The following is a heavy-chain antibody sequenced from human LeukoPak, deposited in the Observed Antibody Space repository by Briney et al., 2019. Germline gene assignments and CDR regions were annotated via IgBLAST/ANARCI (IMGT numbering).Heavy chain of an antibody. CDR3: ARVPGYYGSVDNWFDP. J-gene: IGHJ5*02. V-gene: IGHV1-69*04. Sequence: SLRVSCKASGGTFSSYAISWVRQAPGQGLEWMGRIIPILGIANYAQKFQGRVTITADKSTSTAYMELSSLRSEDTAVYYCARVPGYYGSVDNWFDPWGQGTLVTVSS. CDR2: IIPILGIA. CDR1: GGTFSSYA. D-gene: IGHD3-10*01.